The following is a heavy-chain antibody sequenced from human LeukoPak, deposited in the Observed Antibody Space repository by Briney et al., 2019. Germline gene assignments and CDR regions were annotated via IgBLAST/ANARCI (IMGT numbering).Heavy chain of an antibody. D-gene: IGHD4-11*01. CDR1: GLTFSTYT. CDR3: ARDHYKNLDY. J-gene: IGHJ4*02. CDR2: ILSSSRYI. V-gene: IGHV3-21*01. Sequence: AGCLRLSCAASGLTFSTYTMNWVRQAPGKGLEWVSSILSSSRYIFYADSVKGRFSISRDNAQNSLYLQMNSLRAEDTAVYYCARDHYKNLDYWGEETLVTISS.